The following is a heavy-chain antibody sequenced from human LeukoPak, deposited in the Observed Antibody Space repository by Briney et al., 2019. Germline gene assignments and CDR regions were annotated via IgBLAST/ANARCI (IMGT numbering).Heavy chain of an antibody. CDR3: ARDSSGVRSLIAH. D-gene: IGHD3-10*02. J-gene: IGHJ1*01. Sequence: SVKVSCKASGGTFSSYAISWVRQAPGQGLEWMGGIIPIFGTANYAQKFQGRVTITADESASTAYMELSSLRSEDTAVYYCARDSSGVRSLIAHWGQGTLVTVSS. CDR1: GGTFSSYA. CDR2: IIPIFGTA. V-gene: IGHV1-69*01.